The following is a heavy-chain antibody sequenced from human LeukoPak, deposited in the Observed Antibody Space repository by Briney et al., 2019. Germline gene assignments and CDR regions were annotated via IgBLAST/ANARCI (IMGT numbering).Heavy chain of an antibody. CDR1: GYRFTSYW. J-gene: IGHJ6*03. CDR3: ARHRASASNCSSTSCYPYYYYMDV. Sequence: GESLQISCKGSGYRFTSYWIGWVRQLPGKGLEWMGIIYPGDSDTRYSPSFQGQVTISADKSISTAYLQWSSLKASDTAMYYCARHRASASNCSSTSCYPYYYYMDVWGKGTTVTVSS. D-gene: IGHD2-2*01. CDR2: IYPGDSDT. V-gene: IGHV5-51*01.